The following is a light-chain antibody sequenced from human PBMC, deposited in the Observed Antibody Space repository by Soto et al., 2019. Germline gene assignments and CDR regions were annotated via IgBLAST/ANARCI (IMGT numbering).Light chain of an antibody. CDR1: SSDVGSYNL. CDR2: EGS. Sequence: QSALTQPASVSGSPGQSITISCTGTSSDVGSYNLVSWYQQHPGKAPKLMIYEGSKRPSGVSNRFSGSKSGNTASLTISGLQAEDEADYYCRSYAGSSTFEGVVFGGGTKLTVL. J-gene: IGLJ2*01. CDR3: RSYAGSSTFEGVV. V-gene: IGLV2-23*03.